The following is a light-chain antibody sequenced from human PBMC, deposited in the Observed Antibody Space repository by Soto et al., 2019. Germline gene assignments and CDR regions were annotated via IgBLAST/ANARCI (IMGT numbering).Light chain of an antibody. J-gene: IGKJ1*01. CDR1: QSVSSSF. Sequence: EIVLTQSPGTLSLSPGEGATLSCRASQSVSSSFIAWYQQKPGQAPRLLIYGASSRAPGIPDRFRGSASGTDFTLTISRLEPEDFALYYCQQYGSSPWTFGQGTKVEIK. CDR3: QQYGSSPWT. CDR2: GAS. V-gene: IGKV3-20*01.